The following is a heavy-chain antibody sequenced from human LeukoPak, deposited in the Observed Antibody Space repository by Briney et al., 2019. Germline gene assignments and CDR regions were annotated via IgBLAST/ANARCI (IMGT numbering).Heavy chain of an antibody. CDR2: INVDGGIT. J-gene: IGHJ4*02. V-gene: IGHV3-74*01. D-gene: IGHD1-26*01. Sequence: PGGSLRLPCAASGFTFNNYAMSWVRHVPGKGLVWVSCINVDGGITSHADSVKGRFTISRDNAKNTLYLQLNSLRAEDTAVYYCGRGTAGTYPGSDYWGQGTLVTVSS. CDR3: GRGTAGTYPGSDY. CDR1: GFTFNNYA.